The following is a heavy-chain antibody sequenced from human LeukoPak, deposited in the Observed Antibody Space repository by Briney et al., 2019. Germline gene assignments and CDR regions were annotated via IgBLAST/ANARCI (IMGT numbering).Heavy chain of an antibody. CDR2: ISGSGGNT. CDR3: AKGLLGTMHNDY. Sequence: PGGSLRLSCAASGFTFSNYAMSWVRQAPGKGLESVSGISGSGGNTYYADSVKGRFTISRDNSKNTLYLQMNSLRAEDTAIYCCAKGLLGTMHNDYWGQGTLVTVSS. CDR1: GFTFSNYA. D-gene: IGHD3-10*01. V-gene: IGHV3-23*01. J-gene: IGHJ4*02.